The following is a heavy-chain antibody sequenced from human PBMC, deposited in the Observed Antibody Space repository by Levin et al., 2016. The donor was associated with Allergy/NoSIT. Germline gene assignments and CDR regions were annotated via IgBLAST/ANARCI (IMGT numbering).Heavy chain of an antibody. Sequence: LRLSCVVSGASIRDHYWSWIRQPPGKGLEYIGYIFHTGSTNHNPSLKSRVTMSVDTSKNQFSLRLTSVNAADTAVYYCAKTWGSGWYPDFWGQGTLVSVSS. CDR3: AKTWGSGWYPDF. V-gene: IGHV4-59*11. CDR1: GASIRDHY. D-gene: IGHD6-13*01. CDR2: IFHTGST. J-gene: IGHJ4*02.